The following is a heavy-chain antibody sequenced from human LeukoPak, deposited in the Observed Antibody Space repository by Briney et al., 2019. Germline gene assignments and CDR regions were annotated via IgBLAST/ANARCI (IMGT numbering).Heavy chain of an antibody. CDR2: INESGST. CDR1: GGPFSHYY. CDR3: ASRIGRYLYYFGMDV. J-gene: IGHJ6*02. Sequence: SETLSLTCAVSGGPFSHYYWTWIRQPPGKGLDGIGEINESGSTNYDPSLKSRVTISVDTAKNHFSLNLTSVTAADTAVYYCASRIGRYLYYFGMDVWGQGTTVTVSS. V-gene: IGHV4-34*01. D-gene: IGHD1-26*01.